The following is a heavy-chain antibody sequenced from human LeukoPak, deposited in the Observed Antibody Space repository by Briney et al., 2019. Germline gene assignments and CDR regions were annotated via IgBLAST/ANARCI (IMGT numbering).Heavy chain of an antibody. CDR1: GAIFSSYA. CDR2: MNPKSCNT. Sequence: ASVKASCNASGAIFSSYAISCVRQATGQGLEWMGWMNPKSCNTTYAQKFQCRVTITRNTSISAAYMELSSLGAADTAICYCAREDYYDIGSSDYWGQGTLVTVSS. J-gene: IGHJ4*02. D-gene: IGHD3-22*01. V-gene: IGHV1-8*03. CDR3: AREDYYDIGSSDY.